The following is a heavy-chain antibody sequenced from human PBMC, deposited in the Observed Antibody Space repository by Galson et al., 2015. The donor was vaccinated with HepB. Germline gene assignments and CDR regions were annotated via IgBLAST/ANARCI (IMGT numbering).Heavy chain of an antibody. J-gene: IGHJ5*02. Sequence: SLRLSCAASGFSFSSYVMSWVRQAPGKGLVWVSTISGSDASTYYADSVKGRFTISRDNSENTLYLQMNNLRAEDTAVYYCAKEGFCSGGSCKNWFDPWGQGTLVTVSS. V-gene: IGHV3-23*01. CDR3: AKEGFCSGGSCKNWFDP. CDR1: GFSFSSYV. CDR2: ISGSDAST. D-gene: IGHD2-15*01.